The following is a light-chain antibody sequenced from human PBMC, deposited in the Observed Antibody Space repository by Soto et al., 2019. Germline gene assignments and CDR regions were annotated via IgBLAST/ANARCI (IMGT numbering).Light chain of an antibody. V-gene: IGKV3-11*01. CDR3: QQRSNWPPVT. CDR1: QSVSSY. J-gene: IGKJ4*01. CDR2: DAS. Sequence: EIVLTQSTATLSLSPGERATLSCRASQSVSSYLAWYQQKPGQAPRLLIYDASNRATGIPARFSGSGSGTDFTLTISSLEPEDVAIYYCQQRSNWPPVTFGGGTKVEIK.